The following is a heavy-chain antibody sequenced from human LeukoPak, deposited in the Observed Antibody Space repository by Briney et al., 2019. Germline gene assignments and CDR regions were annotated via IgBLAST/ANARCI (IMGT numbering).Heavy chain of an antibody. V-gene: IGHV3-23*01. Sequence: AGSLRLSCAASAFTFSTYGMSWVRQAPGKGLEWVSTISDSGAKTYYADSVKGRFTISRDNSKNTLYLQMSSLRAEDTAVYHCAKSPPDNYHYYYGMDVWGQGTTVTVSS. J-gene: IGHJ6*02. D-gene: IGHD5-24*01. CDR3: AKSPPDNYHYYYGMDV. CDR1: AFTFSTYG. CDR2: ISDSGAKT.